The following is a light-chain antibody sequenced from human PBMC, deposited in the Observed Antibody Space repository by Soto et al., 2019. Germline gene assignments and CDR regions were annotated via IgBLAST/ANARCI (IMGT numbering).Light chain of an antibody. CDR1: TSNIGSND. J-gene: IGLJ2*01. Sequence: QSVLTQPPSVSAAPGQKVTISCSGSTSNIGSNDVSWYQQVPGTAPKLLIYGNNQRPSGIPDRISGSKSGTSATLGITGLQTGDEADYYCGTWDSGLNIVLFGGGTQLTVL. V-gene: IGLV1-51*01. CDR2: GNN. CDR3: GTWDSGLNIVL.